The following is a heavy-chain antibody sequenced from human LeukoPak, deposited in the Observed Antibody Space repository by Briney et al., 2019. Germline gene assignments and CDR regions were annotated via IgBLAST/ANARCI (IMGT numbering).Heavy chain of an antibody. V-gene: IGHV3-9*01. Sequence: GGSLRLSCAASGFTFDDYAMHWVRQAPGKGLEWVSGISWNSGSIGYEDSVEGRFTISRDNAKNSLYLQMNSLRAEDTALYYCAKSSFRGYAFDIWGQGTMVTVSS. CDR3: AKSSFRGYAFDI. D-gene: IGHD2/OR15-2a*01. CDR1: GFTFDDYA. J-gene: IGHJ3*02. CDR2: ISWNSGSI.